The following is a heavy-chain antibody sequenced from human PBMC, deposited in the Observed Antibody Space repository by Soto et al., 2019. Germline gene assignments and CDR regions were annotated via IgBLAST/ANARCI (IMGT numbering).Heavy chain of an antibody. CDR2: INHSGST. CDR3: ARGRIGYSYASGGNWFDP. V-gene: IGHV4-34*01. Sequence: PETLSLTCAVYGGSFSGYYWSWIRQPPGKGLEWIGEINHSGSTNYNPSLKSRVTISVDTSKNQFSLKLSSVTAADTAVYYCARGRIGYSYASGGNWFDPWGQGTLVTVSS. J-gene: IGHJ5*02. D-gene: IGHD5-18*01. CDR1: GGSFSGYY.